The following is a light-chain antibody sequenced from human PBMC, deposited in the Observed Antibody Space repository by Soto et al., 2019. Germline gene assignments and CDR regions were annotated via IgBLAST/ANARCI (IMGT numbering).Light chain of an antibody. V-gene: IGKV3-20*01. CDR2: GAS. CDR3: QQYGDSPRT. Sequence: EIVLTQFPGTLSLSPGQRATLSCRASQSVSSNYLAWYQQKPGQAPRLLIYGASSRATGIPDRFSGSGSGTDFTLTISRLEPEDFAVYYCQQYGDSPRTFGQGTKLEIK. CDR1: QSVSSNY. J-gene: IGKJ2*02.